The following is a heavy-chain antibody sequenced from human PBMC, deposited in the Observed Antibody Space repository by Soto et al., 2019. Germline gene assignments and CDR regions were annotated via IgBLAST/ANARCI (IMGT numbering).Heavy chain of an antibody. CDR3: SRGSRYCSSTSCYSFDY. CDR1: GFTFSSYW. Sequence: EVQLVESGGGLVQPGGSLRLSCAASGFTFSSYWMSWVRQAPGKGLEWVANIKQDGSEKYYVDSVKGRFTISRDNAKNSLYLQMNSLRAEDTAVYYCSRGSRYCSSTSCYSFDYWGQGTLVTVSS. J-gene: IGHJ4*02. D-gene: IGHD2-2*02. V-gene: IGHV3-7*01. CDR2: IKQDGSEK.